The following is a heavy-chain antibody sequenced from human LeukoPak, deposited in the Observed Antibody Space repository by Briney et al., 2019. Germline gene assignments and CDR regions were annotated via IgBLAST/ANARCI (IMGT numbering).Heavy chain of an antibody. J-gene: IGHJ3*02. D-gene: IGHD2-15*01. CDR3: ARDRRYCSGGSCPESAFDI. CDR2: INPNSGGT. V-gene: IGHV1-2*02. CDR1: GYTFTGYY. Sequence: ASVKVSCKASGYTFTGYYMHWVRQAPGQGLEWMGWINPNSGGTNYAQKFQGRVTMTRDTSISTAYMELSRLRSDDTAVYYCARDRRYCSGGSCPESAFDIWGQGTMVTVSS.